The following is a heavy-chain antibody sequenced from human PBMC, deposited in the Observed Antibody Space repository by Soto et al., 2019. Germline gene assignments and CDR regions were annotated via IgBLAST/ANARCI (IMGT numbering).Heavy chain of an antibody. CDR3: ASVGYCSTTTCPPA. D-gene: IGHD2-2*01. CDR1: GLTVSTNY. Sequence: LRLSCAASGLTVSTNYMTWVRQAPGKGLEWVSVIYRGGNTYHADSVQGRFSISRDNSKNTVDLQMNNLRAKDTAMYYCASVGYCSTTTCPPAWGQGTLVTVSS. CDR2: IYRGGNT. J-gene: IGHJ4*02. V-gene: IGHV3-53*01.